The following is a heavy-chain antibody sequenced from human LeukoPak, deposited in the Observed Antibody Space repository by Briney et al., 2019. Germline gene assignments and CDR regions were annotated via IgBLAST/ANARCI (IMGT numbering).Heavy chain of an antibody. CDR2: TSSSGRTM. CDR1: GFTFSSYE. Sequence: SGGSLRLSCAASGFTFSSYEMNWVRQAPGKGLEWISHTSSSGRTMYYADSVKGRFTISRDNAKNSLYLQMNSLRAEDTAVYYCARLGSLCRNGVCYGGWGQGILVTVSS. J-gene: IGHJ4*02. V-gene: IGHV3-48*03. CDR3: ARLGSLCRNGVCYGG. D-gene: IGHD2-8*01.